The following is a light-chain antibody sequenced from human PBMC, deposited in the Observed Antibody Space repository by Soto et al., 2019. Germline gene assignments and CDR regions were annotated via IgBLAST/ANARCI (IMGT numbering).Light chain of an antibody. CDR3: SSYTSSSTLVV. CDR1: SSDVGIYNY. V-gene: IGLV2-14*01. Sequence: QSALTQPASVSGSPGQSITISCTGTSSDVGIYNYVSWYQQHPAKAPKLMIYDVSNRPSGVSNRFSGSKSGNTASLTISGLQAEDEADYYCSSYTSSSTLVVFGGGTKLTVL. CDR2: DVS. J-gene: IGLJ2*01.